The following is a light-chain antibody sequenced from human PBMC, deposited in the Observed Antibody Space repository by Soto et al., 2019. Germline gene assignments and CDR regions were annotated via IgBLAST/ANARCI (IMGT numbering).Light chain of an antibody. CDR2: DVT. Sequence: QSVLTQPASVSGSPGQSITISCTGTSSDVGGYIYVSWYQQHPGKAPKLMIYDVTSRPPGVSYRFSVSKSGNTASLTISGLQAEDEADYYCSSYTTSSSYVFGTGTKLTVL. CDR3: SSYTTSSSYV. J-gene: IGLJ1*01. CDR1: SSDVGGYIY. V-gene: IGLV2-14*01.